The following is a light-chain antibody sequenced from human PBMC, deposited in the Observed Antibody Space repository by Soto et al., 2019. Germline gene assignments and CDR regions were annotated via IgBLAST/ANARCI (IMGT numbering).Light chain of an antibody. CDR1: QNINNY. V-gene: IGKV1-33*01. J-gene: IGKJ5*01. CDR2: DAS. CDR3: QQYENLPT. Sequence: DIHMTQSSSSLSASVGYRVTIICRASQNINNYLNWYQQKPGRAPKLLIYDASNLEAGVPSRFRGSGSGTDFTFTISRLKPEDIATYYCQQYENLPTFGQGTRLEIK.